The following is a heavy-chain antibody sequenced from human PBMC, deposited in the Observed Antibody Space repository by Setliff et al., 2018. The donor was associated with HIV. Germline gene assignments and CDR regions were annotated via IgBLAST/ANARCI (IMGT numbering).Heavy chain of an antibody. D-gene: IGHD6-13*01. CDR1: GFTFRSYW. J-gene: IGHJ6*02. CDR3: VRGLAAAGGYAMDV. CDR2: IKSDGSYT. V-gene: IGHV3-74*01. Sequence: GGSLRLSCAASGFTFRSYWMYWVRQPPGKGLVWVSRIKSDGSYTSYADSAKGRFTISRDNAKNTLHLQMNSLRAEDTAVYYCVRGLAAAGGYAMDVWGQGTTVTVSS.